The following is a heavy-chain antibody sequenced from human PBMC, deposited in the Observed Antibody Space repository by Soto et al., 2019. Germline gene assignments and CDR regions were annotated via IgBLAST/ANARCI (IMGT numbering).Heavy chain of an antibody. D-gene: IGHD4-17*01. CDR3: ARDPVTTSVGFGSY. Sequence: GGSLRLSCAASGFTFSSYSMNWVRQAPGKGLEWVSYISSSSSTIYYADSVKGRFTISRDNAKNSLYLQMNSLRAEDTAVYYCARDPVTTSVGFGSYWGQGTLVTVSS. CDR1: GFTFSSYS. J-gene: IGHJ4*02. V-gene: IGHV3-48*01. CDR2: ISSSSSTI.